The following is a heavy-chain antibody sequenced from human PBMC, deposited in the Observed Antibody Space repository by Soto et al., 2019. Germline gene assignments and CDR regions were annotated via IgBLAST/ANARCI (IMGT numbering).Heavy chain of an antibody. CDR2: MYYSGTT. CDR3: AVVDSTGNWFDP. Sequence: QLQLQESGPGLVKPSETLSLTCTVSGGSISSSDFYWGWLRQTPGKGLEFIGSMYYSGTTYYNPSLKSRVTISVDTSKNQFTLKLISVTAADTAVYYCAVVDSTGNWFDPWAREPWSPSPQ. V-gene: IGHV4-39*01. CDR1: GGSISSSDFY. J-gene: IGHJ5*02. D-gene: IGHD6-25*01.